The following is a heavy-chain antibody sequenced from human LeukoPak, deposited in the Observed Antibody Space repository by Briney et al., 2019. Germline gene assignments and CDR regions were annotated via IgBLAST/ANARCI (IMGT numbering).Heavy chain of an antibody. J-gene: IGHJ3*02. CDR1: GFTFSSYA. CDR2: IWYDGSNK. V-gene: IGHV3-33*08. CDR3: ARENPLLVLNAFDI. Sequence: PGRSLRLSCAASGFTFSSYAMHWVRQAPGKGLEWVAVIWYDGSNKYYADSVKGRFTISRDNSKNTLYLQMNSLRAEDTAVYYCARENPLLVLNAFDIWGQGTMVTVSS. D-gene: IGHD1-26*01.